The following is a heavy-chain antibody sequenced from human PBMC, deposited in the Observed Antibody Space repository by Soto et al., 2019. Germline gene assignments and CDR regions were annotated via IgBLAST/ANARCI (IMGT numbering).Heavy chain of an antibody. CDR3: ARGGLWFGQFQPSFYYYAMDV. Sequence: FLRLSCAASGFTFDSYTMHWVRQAPGKGLEWLAVISYVEGNEYYADSVRDRFTISRDNSKNAMYLVMNSLRPEDTAIYYCARGGLWFGQFQPSFYYYAMDVWGHGATVTVSS. CDR2: ISYVEGNE. J-gene: IGHJ6*02. CDR1: GFTFDSYT. D-gene: IGHD3-10*01. V-gene: IGHV3-30-3*01.